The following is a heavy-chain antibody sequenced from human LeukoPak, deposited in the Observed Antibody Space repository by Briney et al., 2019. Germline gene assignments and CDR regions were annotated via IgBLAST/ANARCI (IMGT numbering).Heavy chain of an antibody. CDR3: ARVGPSGGPFDY. D-gene: IGHD2-8*02. Sequence: GGSLRLSCAASGFTSNDYGMSWVRQVPGKGLEWVSGINWKGDSASYADSVKGRFTLSRDNAKNSLSLQMNSLRAEDTALYYCARVGPSGGPFDYWGQGTLVTVSS. CDR2: INWKGDSA. V-gene: IGHV3-20*04. J-gene: IGHJ4*02. CDR1: GFTSNDYG.